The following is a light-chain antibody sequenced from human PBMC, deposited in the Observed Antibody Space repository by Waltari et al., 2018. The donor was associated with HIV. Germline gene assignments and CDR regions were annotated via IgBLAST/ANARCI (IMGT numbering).Light chain of an antibody. CDR1: SSDVGSYNL. V-gene: IGLV2-23*02. CDR3: CSYAGSSTLI. J-gene: IGLJ2*01. Sequence: QSALTQPASVSGSPGQSITISCTGTSSDVGSYNLVYWYQQNPDKAPKLIIYEVSKRPSGVFNRFSGSKSGNPASLTISGLQAEDEAAYYCCSYAGSSTLIFGGGTKLTVL. CDR2: EVS.